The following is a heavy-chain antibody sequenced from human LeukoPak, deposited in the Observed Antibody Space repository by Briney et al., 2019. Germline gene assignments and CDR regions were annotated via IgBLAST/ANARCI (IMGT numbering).Heavy chain of an antibody. D-gene: IGHD3-22*01. CDR1: GGSLSGHY. V-gene: IGHV4-59*11. J-gene: IGHJ3*01. CDR3: ARLLDNDISGDPDTFDV. CDR2: VSYTGRT. Sequence: SETLSLTCTVSGGSLSGHYWSWIRQPPGKRLERMRYVSYTGRTKYNPSLQSRVTISIDTSKSQFSLKLTSVTSADTAVYSCARLLDNDISGDPDTFDVWGQGTTVIVSS.